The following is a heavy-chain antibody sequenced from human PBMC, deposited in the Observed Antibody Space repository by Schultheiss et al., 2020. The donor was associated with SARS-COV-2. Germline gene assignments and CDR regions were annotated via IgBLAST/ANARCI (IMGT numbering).Heavy chain of an antibody. CDR2: MNPNSGNT. CDR3: ASEWVVVAANWWFDP. Sequence: ASVKVSCKASGYTFTSYEINWVRQATGQGLEWMGWMNPNSGNTGYAQEFQGRVTMTRNTAISTAYMELSRLRSDDTAVYYCASEWVVVAANWWFDPWGQGTLVTVSS. D-gene: IGHD2-15*01. V-gene: IGHV1-8*01. J-gene: IGHJ5*02. CDR1: GYTFTSYE.